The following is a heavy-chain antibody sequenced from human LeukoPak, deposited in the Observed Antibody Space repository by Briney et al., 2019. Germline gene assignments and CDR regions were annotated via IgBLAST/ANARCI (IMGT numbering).Heavy chain of an antibody. Sequence: PGGSLRLSCAASGFTFSSYSMNWVRQAPGKGLEWVSSISSSSSYIYYADSVKGRFTISRDNAKNSLYLQMNSLRAEDTAVYYCARVPLGELSLTDYWGQGTLVTVSS. D-gene: IGHD3-16*02. CDR2: ISSSSSYI. CDR3: ARVPLGELSLTDY. V-gene: IGHV3-21*01. J-gene: IGHJ4*02. CDR1: GFTFSSYS.